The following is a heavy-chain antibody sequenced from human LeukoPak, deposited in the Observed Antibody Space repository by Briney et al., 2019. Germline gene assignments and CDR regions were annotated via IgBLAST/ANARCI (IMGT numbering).Heavy chain of an antibody. CDR3: AKDLGRYSYGPPYFDY. J-gene: IGHJ4*02. CDR1: GFTFSSYG. V-gene: IGHV3-30*18. CDR2: ISYDGSNK. D-gene: IGHD5-18*01. Sequence: GGSLRLSCAASGFTFSSYGMHWVRQAPGKGLEGVAVISYDGSNKYYADSVKGRFTISRDNSKNTLYLQMNSLRAEDTAVYYCAKDLGRYSYGPPYFDYWGQGTLVTVSS.